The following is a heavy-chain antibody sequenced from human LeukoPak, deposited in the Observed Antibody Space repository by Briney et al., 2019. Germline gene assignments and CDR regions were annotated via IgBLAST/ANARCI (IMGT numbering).Heavy chain of an antibody. J-gene: IGHJ4*02. V-gene: IGHV4-59*08. D-gene: IGHD5-12*01. CDR1: GGSASNDY. CDR3: ARGGSQFDY. CDR2: IQYRGST. Sequence: SETLSLTCSVSGGSASNDYWSWIRQTPEKGLEWIAYIQYRGSTFYNPSLRSRVTISLDTSKNQFSLELASVTAADTAVYYCARGGSQFDYWGQGALVTVSS.